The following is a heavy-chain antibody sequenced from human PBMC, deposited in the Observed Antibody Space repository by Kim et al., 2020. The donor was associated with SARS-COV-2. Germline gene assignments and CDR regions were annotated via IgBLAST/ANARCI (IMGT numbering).Heavy chain of an antibody. Sequence: GGSLRLSCAASGFTFTNFAMTWVRQAPGKGLEWVSTITRLSTTTYYADSVKGRFIISKDNSNNTVYLEMNTLRAEDTAIYYCAKDQGGGTYHFFDHWGQGTLVTVSS. CDR3: AKDQGGGTYHFFDH. D-gene: IGHD1-26*01. CDR2: ITRLSTTT. CDR1: GFTFTNFA. J-gene: IGHJ4*02. V-gene: IGHV3-23*01.